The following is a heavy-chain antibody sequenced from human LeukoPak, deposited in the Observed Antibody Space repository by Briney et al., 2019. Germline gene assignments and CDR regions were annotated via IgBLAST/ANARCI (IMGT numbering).Heavy chain of an antibody. CDR1: GGSISSSNW. J-gene: IGHJ4*02. CDR3: ARALWFGETFPAY. D-gene: IGHD3-10*01. Sequence: PSETLSLTCGVSGGSISSSNWWTWVRQPPGKGLEWIGEIYHRGRTNYNPSLKSRVTISVDKSKNQFSLKLSSVTAADTAVYYCARALWFGETFPAYWGQGTLVTASS. CDR2: IYHRGRT. V-gene: IGHV4-4*02.